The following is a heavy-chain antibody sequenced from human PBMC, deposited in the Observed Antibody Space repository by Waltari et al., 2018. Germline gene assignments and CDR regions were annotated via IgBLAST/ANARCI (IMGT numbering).Heavy chain of an antibody. CDR2: IYTSGST. D-gene: IGHD6-13*01. Sequence: QVQLQESGPGLVKPSETLSLTCTVSGGSISTYYWSWIRQPAGKGLEWIGRIYTSGSTNYNPSLKSRVTMSVDTSKNQFSLKLSSVTAADTAVYYCARDSSSWYFDYFDYWGQGTLVTVSS. CDR3: ARDSSSWYFDYFDY. CDR1: GGSISTYY. V-gene: IGHV4-4*07. J-gene: IGHJ4*02.